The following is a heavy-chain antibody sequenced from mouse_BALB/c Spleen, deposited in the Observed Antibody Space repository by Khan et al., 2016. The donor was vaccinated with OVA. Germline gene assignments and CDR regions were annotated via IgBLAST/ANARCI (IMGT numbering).Heavy chain of an antibody. CDR3: ARSVTITTVVATDFDY. D-gene: IGHD1-1*01. Sequence: EVQLQESGPGLVKPSQSLSLTCTVSGYSITSDYAWNWIRQFPGNKLEWMGFISYSGRTSYNPSLKSRISITRDTSKNQFILQLTSVTSEDTATYYGARSVTITTVVATDFDYWGQGTTLTVSS. CDR2: ISYSGRT. CDR1: GYSITSDYA. V-gene: IGHV3-2*02. J-gene: IGHJ2*01.